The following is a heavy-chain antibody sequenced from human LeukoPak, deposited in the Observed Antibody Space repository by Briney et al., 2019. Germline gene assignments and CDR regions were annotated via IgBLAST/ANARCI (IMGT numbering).Heavy chain of an antibody. CDR2: ISSSSSYI. CDR3: ARRPRGGTEGDY. Sequence: PGGSLRLSCAASGFTFSSYSMNWVRQAPGKGLEWVSSISSSSSYIYYADSVKGRFTISRGNAKNSLYLQMNSLRAEDTAVYYCARRPRGGTEGDYWGQGTLVTVSS. D-gene: IGHD3-16*01. V-gene: IGHV3-21*01. CDR1: GFTFSSYS. J-gene: IGHJ4*02.